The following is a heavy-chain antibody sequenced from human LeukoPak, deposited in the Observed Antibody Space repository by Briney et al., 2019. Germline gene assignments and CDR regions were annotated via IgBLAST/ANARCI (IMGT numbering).Heavy chain of an antibody. CDR3: ARDRTYGGNSGGFDY. CDR2: INWNGGST. V-gene: IGHV3-20*04. Sequence: GGSLRLSCAASGFTFDDYGMSWVRQAPGKGLEWVSGINWNGGSTGYADSVKGRFTISRDNAKNSLYLQMNSLRAEDTALYYCARDRTYGGNSGGFDYWGQGTLVTVSS. CDR1: GFTFDDYG. D-gene: IGHD4-23*01. J-gene: IGHJ4*02.